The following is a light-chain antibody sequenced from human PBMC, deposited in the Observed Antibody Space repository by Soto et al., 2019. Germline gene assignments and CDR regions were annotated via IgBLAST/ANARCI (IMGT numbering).Light chain of an antibody. Sequence: QSVLTQPPSVSAAPGQRVTISCTRSSSNIGAGYDVHWYQQLPGTAPKLLIYGTSNRPSGVPGRFPGSNSGTSASLASTWRQAEDEADYYCQSYDSSLSGSEVFGNGSKVTVL. V-gene: IGLV1-40*01. CDR1: SSNIGAGYD. CDR2: GTS. CDR3: QSYDSSLSGSEV. J-gene: IGLJ1*01.